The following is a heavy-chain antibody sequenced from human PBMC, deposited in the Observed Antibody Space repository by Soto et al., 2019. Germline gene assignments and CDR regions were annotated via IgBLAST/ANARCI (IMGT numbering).Heavy chain of an antibody. CDR3: AGAGGQPSV. CDR1: GFTLSNYG. Sequence: QVQLVESGGGVVQPGRSLRLSCAASGFTLSNYGMHWVRQAPGKGLEWVAAIWYDGTNKYYADSVKGRFIISRDNSKNTLYLQMNSLRAEDTAVYYCAGAGGQPSVWGQGTTVTVSS. CDR2: IWYDGTNK. V-gene: IGHV3-33*01. D-gene: IGHD2-8*02. J-gene: IGHJ6*02.